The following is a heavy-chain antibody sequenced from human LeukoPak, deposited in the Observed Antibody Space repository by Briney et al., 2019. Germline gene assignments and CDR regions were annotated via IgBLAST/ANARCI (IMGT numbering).Heavy chain of an antibody. J-gene: IGHJ4*02. CDR2: IYYSWST. CDR3: ARGGSGWYWVDY. Sequence: NPSETLSLTCTVSGGSISSYYWSWIRQPPGKGLECIGYIYYSWSTNYNPSLKSRVTISLGTSKNQFSLTLSSVTAADTAGYYCARGGSGWYWVDYWGQGTLVTVSS. D-gene: IGHD6-19*01. V-gene: IGHV4-59*01. CDR1: GGSISSYY.